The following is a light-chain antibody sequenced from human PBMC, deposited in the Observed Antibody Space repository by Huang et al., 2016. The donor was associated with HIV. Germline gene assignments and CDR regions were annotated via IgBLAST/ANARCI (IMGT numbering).Light chain of an antibody. CDR2: GAS. J-gene: IGKJ1*01. CDR1: QSFSSN. CDR3: QQYNNWPQT. Sequence: EIVMTQSPATLSVSPGERATLPCRASQSFSSNLAWYQQKPGQAPRRLIYGASTRATGIPARFSGSGSGTEFTLTISSLQSEDFAVYYCQQYNNWPQTFGQGTKVEIK. V-gene: IGKV3-15*01.